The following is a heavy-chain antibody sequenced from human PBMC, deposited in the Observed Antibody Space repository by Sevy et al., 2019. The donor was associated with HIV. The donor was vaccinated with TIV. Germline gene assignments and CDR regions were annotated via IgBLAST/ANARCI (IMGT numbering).Heavy chain of an antibody. CDR2: LYYGGRT. CDR3: ARHSIAARSWYFDL. CDR1: GASISNYY. D-gene: IGHD6-6*01. V-gene: IGHV4-59*01. Sequence: SKTLSLTCTVSGASISNYYGSWIRQPPGKGLEWIAYLYYGGRTNYNPSLKSRVTISVDKSKNQFSLKLISVTAADTAVYYCARHSIAARSWYFDLWGRGTLVTVSS. J-gene: IGHJ2*01.